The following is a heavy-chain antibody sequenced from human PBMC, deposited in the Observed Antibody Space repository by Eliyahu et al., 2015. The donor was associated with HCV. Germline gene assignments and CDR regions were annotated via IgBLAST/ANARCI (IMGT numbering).Heavy chain of an antibody. CDR3: ARTTGRNVERDYFDY. V-gene: IGHV6-1*01. Sequence: QVQLQQSGPGLVMPSQXLSLTCXIXGDXVXXNXAAWTWIRQSPSRGLEWLGRTYYRSKWYNDYAISVKSRITINPDTSKNQFSLQLNSVTPEDTAVYYCARTTGRNVERDYFDYWGQGTLVTVSS. CDR2: TYYRSKWYN. D-gene: IGHD1-1*01. CDR1: GDXVXXNXAA. J-gene: IGHJ4*02.